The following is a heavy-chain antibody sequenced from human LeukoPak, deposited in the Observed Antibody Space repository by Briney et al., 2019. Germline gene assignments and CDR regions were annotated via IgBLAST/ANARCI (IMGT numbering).Heavy chain of an antibody. CDR2: INPNSGST. CDR1: GYTFTGYY. J-gene: IGHJ4*02. CDR3: ASLPRGIVVAPFDY. Sequence: ASVKVSCKPSGYTFTGYYMHWVRQAPGQGLEWMGWINPNSGSTNYAQKFQGRVTMTRDTSISTAYMELSRLRSDDTAVYYCASLPRGIVVAPFDYWGQGTLVTVSS. D-gene: IGHD3-22*01. V-gene: IGHV1-2*02.